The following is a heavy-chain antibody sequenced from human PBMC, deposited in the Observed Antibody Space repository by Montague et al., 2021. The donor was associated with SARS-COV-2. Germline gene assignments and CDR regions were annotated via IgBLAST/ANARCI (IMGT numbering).Heavy chain of an antibody. J-gene: IGHJ4*02. D-gene: IGHD2-15*01. V-gene: IGHV3-23*01. CDR2: INGGGGSA. CDR3: AKPCSGCVCGGARCYSPFDY. CDR1: GFTFGSSA. Sequence: SLRLSCAASGFTFGSSAMSWVRQAPGKGLEWVSAINGGGGSAHFADSVRGRFTISRDNSKNTLYLQMNSLRAEDTAVYYCAKPCSGCVCGGARCYSPFDYWGQGTLVTVSS.